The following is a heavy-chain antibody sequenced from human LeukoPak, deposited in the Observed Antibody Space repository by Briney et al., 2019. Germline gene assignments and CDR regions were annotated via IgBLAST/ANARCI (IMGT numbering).Heavy chain of an antibody. CDR3: ARDMGPYGGSPGAS. CDR1: GFTFSSYG. CDR2: IWYDGSDK. J-gene: IGHJ5*02. D-gene: IGHD4-23*01. V-gene: IGHV3-33*01. Sequence: GGSLRLSCAASGFTFSSYGMHWVRQPPGKGLEWVAVIWYDGSDKYYADSVKGRFTISRDNSKNTLYLQLNSLRAEDTAVYFCARDMGPYGGSPGASWGQGPLVTVSS.